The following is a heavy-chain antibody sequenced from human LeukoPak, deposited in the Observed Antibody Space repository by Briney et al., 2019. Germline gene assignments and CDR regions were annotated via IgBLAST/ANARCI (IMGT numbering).Heavy chain of an antibody. CDR2: INPSGGST. CDR3: ARTPYSSSSSTPYPLDY. D-gene: IGHD6-6*01. J-gene: IGHJ4*02. Sequence: ASVKVSCKASGYTFTSYYMHWVRQAPGQGLEWMGIINPSGGSTSYAQKFQGRVTMTRDTSTSTVYMELSSLRSEDTAVYYCARTPYSSSSSTPYPLDYWGQGTLVTVSS. V-gene: IGHV1-46*01. CDR1: GYTFTSYY.